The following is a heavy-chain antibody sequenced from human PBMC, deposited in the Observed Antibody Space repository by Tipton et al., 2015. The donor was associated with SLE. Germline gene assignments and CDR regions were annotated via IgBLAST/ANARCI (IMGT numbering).Heavy chain of an antibody. J-gene: IGHJ3*02. CDR3: ASDVLGSYSTFDI. CDR2: ISVYNGNR. D-gene: IGHD1-26*01. Sequence: VQLVQSGGEVKKPGASVKVSCKASGYTFTSYGISWVRQAPGQGLEWMGWISVYNGNRNYAQKLQGRVTMTTDTSTTTAYMELRSLRSDDTAVYYCASDVLGSYSTFDIWGQGTMVTVSS. CDR1: GYTFTSYG. V-gene: IGHV1-18*01.